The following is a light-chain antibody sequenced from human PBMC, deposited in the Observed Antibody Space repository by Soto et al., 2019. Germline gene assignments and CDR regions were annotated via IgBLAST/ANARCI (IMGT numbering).Light chain of an antibody. Sequence: IVLTQSPGTLSLSPGDRATLSCRASQSISNTYLAWYQHKPGQAPRLLIYGASSRATGIPDRFSGSGSGTDFTLTISRLEPEDFAVYYCQQYGSSPLTFGGGTKVDIK. J-gene: IGKJ4*01. CDR2: GAS. V-gene: IGKV3-20*01. CDR1: QSISNTY. CDR3: QQYGSSPLT.